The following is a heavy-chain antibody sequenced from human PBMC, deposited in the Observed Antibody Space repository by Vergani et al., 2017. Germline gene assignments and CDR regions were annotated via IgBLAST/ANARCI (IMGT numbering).Heavy chain of an antibody. CDR3: ARSTSGSHYYYYYMDV. Sequence: EVQLVESGGGLVKPGGSLRLSCAASGFTFSSYSMNWVRQAPGKGLEWVSSISRISSYIYYADSVKGRFTISRDNAKNSLYLQMNSLRAEDAAVYYCARSTSGSHYYYYYMDVWGKGTTVTVSS. J-gene: IGHJ6*03. V-gene: IGHV3-21*01. D-gene: IGHD1-26*01. CDR1: GFTFSSYS. CDR2: ISRISSYI.